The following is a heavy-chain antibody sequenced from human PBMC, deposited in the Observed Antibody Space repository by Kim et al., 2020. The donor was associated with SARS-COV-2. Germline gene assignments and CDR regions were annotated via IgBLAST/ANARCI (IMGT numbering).Heavy chain of an antibody. CDR2: ISYDGSNK. CDR1: GFTFSSYA. CDR3: ARELGYCSSTSCPTKYYYGMDV. J-gene: IGHJ6*02. D-gene: IGHD2-2*01. V-gene: IGHV3-30*04. Sequence: GGSLRLSCAASGFTFSSYAMHWVRQAPGKGLEWVAVISYDGSNKYYADSVKGRFTISRDNSKNTLYLQMNSLRAEDTAVYYCARELGYCSSTSCPTKYYYGMDVWGQGTTVTVSS.